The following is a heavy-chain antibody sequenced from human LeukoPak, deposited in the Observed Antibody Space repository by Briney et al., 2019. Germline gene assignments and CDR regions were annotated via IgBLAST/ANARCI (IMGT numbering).Heavy chain of an antibody. Sequence: PSETLSLTCTVSGGSISTYYWSWIRRPPGKGLEWIGYIYYSGSTNYNPSLKSRVTISVDTSKNQFSLKLSSVTAADTAVYYCVRRNRVGFSTAWYTDYWGQGTLVTVSS. D-gene: IGHD6-19*01. J-gene: IGHJ4*02. CDR1: GGSISTYY. V-gene: IGHV4-59*01. CDR2: IYYSGST. CDR3: VRRNRVGFSTAWYTDY.